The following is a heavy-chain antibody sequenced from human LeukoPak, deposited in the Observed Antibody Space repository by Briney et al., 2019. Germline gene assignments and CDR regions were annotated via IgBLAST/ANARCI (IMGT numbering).Heavy chain of an antibody. CDR1: GFSFSSSW. D-gene: IGHD4-11*01. J-gene: IGHJ4*02. Sequence: PGGSLRLSCAASGFSFSSSWMHWVRQAPGKGLVWVSRISTDGRTTTYADSVRGRFTISRDNAKDTLSLQMNRLRVEDTAVYYCVRGDSNYLNYFDSWGQGALVTVSS. CDR3: VRGDSNYLNYFDS. V-gene: IGHV3-74*01. CDR2: ISTDGRTT.